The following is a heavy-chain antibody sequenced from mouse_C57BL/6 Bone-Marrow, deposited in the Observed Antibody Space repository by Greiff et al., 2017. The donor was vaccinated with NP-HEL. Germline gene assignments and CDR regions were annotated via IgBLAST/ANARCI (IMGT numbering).Heavy chain of an antibody. CDR1: GFTFSDYY. J-gene: IGHJ4*01. CDR3: ARGEAMSTARGHYYAMDY. Sequence: EVKLVESGGGLVQPGGSLKLSCAASGFTFSDYYMYWVRQTPEKRLEWVAYISNGGGSTYYPDTVKGRFTISRDNAKNTLYLQMSRLKSEDTAMYYCARGEAMSTARGHYYAMDYWGQGTSVTVSS. CDR2: ISNGGGST. D-gene: IGHD2-4*01. V-gene: IGHV5-12*01.